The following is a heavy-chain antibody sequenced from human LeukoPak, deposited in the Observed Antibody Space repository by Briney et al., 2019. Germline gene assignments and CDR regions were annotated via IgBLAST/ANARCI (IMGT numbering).Heavy chain of an antibody. Sequence: GGSLRLSCAASGFTFSTYAMDWVRQPPGKGLEWVSRISDSGVNTYYADSVKGRFTISRDNSKSTVHLQMHSLRADNTAVYYCAKTPITGSNRLDAWGQGTLVTVSS. J-gene: IGHJ5*02. CDR3: AKTPITGSNRLDA. D-gene: IGHD1-26*01. V-gene: IGHV3-23*01. CDR2: ISDSGVNT. CDR1: GFTFSTYA.